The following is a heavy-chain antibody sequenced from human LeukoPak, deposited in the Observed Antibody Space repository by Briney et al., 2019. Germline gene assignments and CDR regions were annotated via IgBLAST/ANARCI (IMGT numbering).Heavy chain of an antibody. CDR1: GFTFSSYG. CDR3: AKDSGSSGLDAFDI. Sequence: GRSLRLSCAASGFTFSSYGMHWVRQAPGRGLEWVAFIRYDGSNKYYADSVKGRFTISRDNSKNTLYLQMNSLRAEDTAVYYCAKDSGSSGLDAFDIWGQGTMVTVSS. CDR2: IRYDGSNK. J-gene: IGHJ3*02. V-gene: IGHV3-30*02. D-gene: IGHD6-19*01.